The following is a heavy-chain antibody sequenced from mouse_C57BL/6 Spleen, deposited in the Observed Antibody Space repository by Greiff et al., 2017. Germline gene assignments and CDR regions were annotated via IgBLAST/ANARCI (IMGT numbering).Heavy chain of an antibody. CDR3: ARGEDWAVFDY. D-gene: IGHD4-1*01. CDR2: IYPGDGDT. CDR1: GYAFSSYW. J-gene: IGHJ2*01. V-gene: IGHV1-80*01. Sequence: QVHVKQSGAELVKPGASVKISCKASGYAFSSYWMNWVKQRPGKGLEWIGQIYPGDGDTNYNGKFKGKATLTADKSSSTAYMQLSSLTSEDSAVYFCARGEDWAVFDYWGQGTTLTVSS.